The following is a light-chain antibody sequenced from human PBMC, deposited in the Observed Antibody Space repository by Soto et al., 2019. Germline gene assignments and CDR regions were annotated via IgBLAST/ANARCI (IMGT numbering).Light chain of an antibody. V-gene: IGKV3-11*01. CDR2: DAS. J-gene: IGKJ5*01. CDR3: QQRCNCWTT. Sequence: IVVSQSPSALSLPTEERATLSCKASQSVTSYLACYQQRPGQAPRLLINDASRRATGIPDRFSGSGSGADLTLTIISRVHADVVVFYCQQRCNCWTTFGQGTRLEIK. CDR1: QSVTSY.